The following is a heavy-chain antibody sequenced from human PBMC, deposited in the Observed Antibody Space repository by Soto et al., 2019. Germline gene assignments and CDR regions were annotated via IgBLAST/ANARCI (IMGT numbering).Heavy chain of an antibody. J-gene: IGHJ6*02. Sequence: ASLKVSCKASGYTFNSYDVMWVRKAPGQGLEWVGWISGHNGKADYAENFQGRVIMTTDTSTATASMDLRGLRSDDTAVYYCARKGYIGNFAMDVWGQGTKVTVSS. CDR1: GYTFNSYD. V-gene: IGHV1-18*04. CDR3: ARKGYIGNFAMDV. D-gene: IGHD5-12*01. CDR2: ISGHNGKA.